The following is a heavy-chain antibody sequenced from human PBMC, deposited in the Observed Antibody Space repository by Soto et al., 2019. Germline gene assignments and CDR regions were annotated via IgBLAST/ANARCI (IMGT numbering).Heavy chain of an antibody. Sequence: VGSLRLSCGVSGFICSSYDMSWVRQAPGKGLEWVSTILVGGSTHYEDSVKGRFTISRDTSKNTVYLQMNSLTAGDTAVYYCAKATATGGGAFEICGQGTMVTVSS. CDR3: AKATATGGGAFEI. D-gene: IGHD2-8*02. J-gene: IGHJ3*02. CDR2: ILVGGST. V-gene: IGHV3-23*01. CDR1: GFICSSYD.